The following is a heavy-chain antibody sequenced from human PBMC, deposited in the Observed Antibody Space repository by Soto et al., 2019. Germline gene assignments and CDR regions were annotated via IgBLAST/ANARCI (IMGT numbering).Heavy chain of an antibody. V-gene: IGHV1-8*01. CDR3: ARGPPVLRYPDY. CDR2: MNPNSGNT. D-gene: IGHD3-9*01. CDR1: GYTFTSYD. Sequence: ASVKVSCKASGYTFTSYDINWVRQATGQGLEWMGWMNPNSGNTGYAQKFQGRVTMTRNTSISTAYMELSSLRSEDTAVYYCARGPPVLRYPDYWGQGTLVTVSS. J-gene: IGHJ4*02.